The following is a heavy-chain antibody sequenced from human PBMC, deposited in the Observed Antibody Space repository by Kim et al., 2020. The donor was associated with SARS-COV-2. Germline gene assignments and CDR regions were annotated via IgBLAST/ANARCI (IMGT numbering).Heavy chain of an antibody. CDR3: AKVETTSTIFGLGDMHV. D-gene: IGHD3-3*01. V-gene: IGHV3-9*01. CDR1: GFTFGDYA. CDR2: ISWDGGSI. Sequence: GGSLRLSCAASGFTFGDYAMHWVRQAPGKGLEWVSGISWDGGSIGYADSVKGRFTISRDNAKNSLYLQMNSLRAEDTALYYCAKVETTSTIFGLGDMHVWRKGHALTVSS. J-gene: IGHJ6*03.